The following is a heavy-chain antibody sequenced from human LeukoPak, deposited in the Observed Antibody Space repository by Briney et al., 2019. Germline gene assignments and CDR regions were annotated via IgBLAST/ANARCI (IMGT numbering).Heavy chain of an antibody. Sequence: ASVKVSCKASGHTFISYAISWVRQAPGQGLEWMGWISANNGNTNYAQKFQGRVTMTRDMSTSTVYMELSSLRSEDTAVYYCATGDAADYYYYYMDVWGKGTTVTISS. V-gene: IGHV1-18*01. CDR2: ISANNGNT. CDR1: GHTFISYA. J-gene: IGHJ6*03. D-gene: IGHD2-15*01. CDR3: ATGDAADYYYYYMDV.